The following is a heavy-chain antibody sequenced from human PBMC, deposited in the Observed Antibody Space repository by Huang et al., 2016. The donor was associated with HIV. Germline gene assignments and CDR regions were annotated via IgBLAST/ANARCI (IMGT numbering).Heavy chain of an antibody. CDR2: MNPNSGNT. CDR1: GYTFSNYD. D-gene: IGHD2-15*01. CDR3: ATLPPVNYGRSGGRVRDY. J-gene: IGHJ4*02. V-gene: IGHV1-8*01. Sequence: QVQLVQSGAEVKKPGASVKVSCKASGYTFSNYDINWVRQAPGQGLEWMGWMNPNSGNTGYARKFQGMVTMTRSTSISTAYMERSRLRFEDTAVYYCATLPPVNYGRSGGRVRDYWGQGSLVTVSS.